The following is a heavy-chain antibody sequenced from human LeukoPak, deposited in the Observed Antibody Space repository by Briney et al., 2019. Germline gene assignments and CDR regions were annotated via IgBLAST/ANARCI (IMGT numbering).Heavy chain of an antibody. D-gene: IGHD1-7*01. CDR2: ISAYNGNT. CDR1: GYTFTSYG. J-gene: IGHJ6*03. Sequence: ASVTVSCKASGYTFTSYGISWVRQAPGQGLEWMGWISAYNGNTNYAQKLQGRVTMTTDTSTSTAYMELRSLRSDDTAVYYCARGPYSWNYAVYYYMDVWGKGTTVTVSS. CDR3: ARGPYSWNYAVYYYMDV. V-gene: IGHV1-18*01.